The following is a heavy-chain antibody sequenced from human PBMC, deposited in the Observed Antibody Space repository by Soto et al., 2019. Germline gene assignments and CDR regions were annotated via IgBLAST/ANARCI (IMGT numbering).Heavy chain of an antibody. V-gene: IGHV3-23*01. CDR2: IGGSGASM. CDR3: ARDYSSYGPFDY. D-gene: IGHD5-18*01. J-gene: IGHJ4*02. CDR1: GFPFSAFA. Sequence: PGGSLRLSCATSGFPFSAFAMNWVRHAPGKGLEWVSGIGGSGASMYYADSVKGRFTISRDNSKNTVYLQMNSLRAEDTAVYYCARDYSSYGPFDYWGQGTLVTVSS.